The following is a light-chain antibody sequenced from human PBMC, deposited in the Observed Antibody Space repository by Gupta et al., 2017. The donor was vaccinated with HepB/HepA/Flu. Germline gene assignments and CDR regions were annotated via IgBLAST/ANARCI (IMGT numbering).Light chain of an antibody. J-gene: IGKJ2*02. CDR1: QSVISY. V-gene: IGKV1-39*01. Sequence: DIQMTQSPSSLSASVGDRVTITCRASQSVISYLTWYQQKPGKAPKLLIYAASSRQSGVPARFSGSGSGTDFTLTISRLQPEDFAAYYCQQSDSTPGTFGQGTQLE. CDR2: AAS. CDR3: QQSDSTPGT.